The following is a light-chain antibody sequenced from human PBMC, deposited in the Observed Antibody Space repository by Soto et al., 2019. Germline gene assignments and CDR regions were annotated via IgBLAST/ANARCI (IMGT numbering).Light chain of an antibody. CDR3: QQYGSSPRT. J-gene: IGKJ2*01. CDR2: GAS. CDR1: QSVSSSY. V-gene: IGKV3-20*01. Sequence: EIVLTQSPGTLSLSPGERATLSCRASQSVSSSYLAWYQQKPGQAPRILIYGASSRATGIPDRFSGSGSGTHFTLTISRLEPEDFAVYYCQQYGSSPRTFGQGTQLEIK.